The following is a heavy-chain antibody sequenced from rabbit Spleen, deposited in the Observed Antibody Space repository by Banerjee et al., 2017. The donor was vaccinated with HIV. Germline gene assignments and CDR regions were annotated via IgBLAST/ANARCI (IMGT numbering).Heavy chain of an antibody. J-gene: IGHJ4*01. V-gene: IGHV1S45*01. CDR3: ATYLDYDGDFNL. Sequence: QEQLKESGGGLVQPGGSLKVSCIASGFSFISSYYMCWVRQAPGKGLEWIACIDTGFGGVTYYASWAKGRFTISKTSSTTVTLQMTSLTAADTATYFCATYLDYDGDFNLWGQGTLVTVS. CDR2: IDTGFGGVT. CDR1: GFSFISSYY. D-gene: IGHD2-1*01.